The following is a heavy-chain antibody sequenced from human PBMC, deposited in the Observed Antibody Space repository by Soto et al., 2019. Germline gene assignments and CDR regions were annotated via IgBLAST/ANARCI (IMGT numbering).Heavy chain of an antibody. V-gene: IGHV1-2*04. CDR2: INPNSGGT. CDR1: GYTFTGYY. J-gene: IGHJ4*02. CDR3: ARQIAMGYCSGGSCSITDY. Sequence: GASVKVSCKASGYTFTGYYMHWVRQAPGQGLEWMGWINPNSGGTNYAQKFQGWVTMTRDTSISTAYMELSRLRSDDTAVYYCARQIAMGYCSGGSCSITDYWGQGTLVTVSS. D-gene: IGHD2-15*01.